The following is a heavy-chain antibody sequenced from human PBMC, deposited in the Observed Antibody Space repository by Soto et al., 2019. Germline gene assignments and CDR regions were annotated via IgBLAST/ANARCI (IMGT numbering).Heavy chain of an antibody. V-gene: IGHV4-4*02. CDR2: VYHTGNT. J-gene: IGHJ5*02. CDR1: GGTVASSHW. D-gene: IGHD4-17*01. Sequence: SETLSLTCGVSGGTVASSHWWSWVRQSPGGGLEWIGNVYHTGNTYYNPSLKSRVTISLDTSKNQFSLKVTSMTAADTAVYFCARARGGDSGDYASLFDRWGQGNLVTVSS. CDR3: ARARGGDSGDYASLFDR.